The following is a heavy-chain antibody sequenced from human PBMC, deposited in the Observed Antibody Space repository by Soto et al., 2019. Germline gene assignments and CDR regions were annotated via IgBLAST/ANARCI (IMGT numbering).Heavy chain of an antibody. V-gene: IGHV3-23*01. D-gene: IGHD2-2*01. Sequence: EVQLLESGGGLVQPGGSLRLSCAASGFTFSSYAMSWVRQAPGKGLEWVSAISGSGGSTYYADSVKGRFTISRDNSKNTLYLQMNSLRAEDTAVYYCAEVGVVPAAIYYYGMDVWGQGTTVTVSS. J-gene: IGHJ6*02. CDR3: AEVGVVPAAIYYYGMDV. CDR1: GFTFSSYA. CDR2: ISGSGGST.